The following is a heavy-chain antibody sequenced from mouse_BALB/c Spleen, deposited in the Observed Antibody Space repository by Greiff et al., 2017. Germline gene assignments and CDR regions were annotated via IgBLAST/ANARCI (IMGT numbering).Heavy chain of an antibody. D-gene: IGHD3-2*02. CDR1: GFSLTSYG. CDR3: ARDQAGTAWFAY. CDR2: IWAGGST. V-gene: IGHV2-9*02. J-gene: IGHJ3*01. Sequence: VHLVESGPGLVAPSQSLSITCTVSGFSLTSYGVHWVRQPPGKGLEWLGVIWAGGSTNYNSALMSRLSISKDNSKSQVFLKMNSLQTDDTAMYYCARDQAGTAWFAYWGQGTLVTVSA.